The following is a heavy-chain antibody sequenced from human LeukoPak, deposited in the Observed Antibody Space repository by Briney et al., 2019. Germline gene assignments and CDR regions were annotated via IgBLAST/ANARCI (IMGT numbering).Heavy chain of an antibody. V-gene: IGHV1-24*01. Sequence: ASVKVSCKVSGYTLTELSMHWVRQAPGKGLEWMGGFDPEDGETIYAQKFQGRVTMTEDTSTDTAYMELSSLRSEDTAVYYCATGKAVVITNDAFDIWGQGTMVTVSS. D-gene: IGHD3-22*01. J-gene: IGHJ3*02. CDR3: ATGKAVVITNDAFDI. CDR2: FDPEDGET. CDR1: GYTLTELS.